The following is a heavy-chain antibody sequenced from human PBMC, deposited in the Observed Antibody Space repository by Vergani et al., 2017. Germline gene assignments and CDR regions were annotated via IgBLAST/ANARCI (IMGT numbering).Heavy chain of an antibody. D-gene: IGHD3-10*01. Sequence: QVQLVQSGAEVKKPGASVKVSCKASGYTFTGYYIHWVRQAPGQGLGWMEWINPNSGGPNYAQKFQGSVTMTRDTSISTAYMELNSLRSEDTAVYYCARPTYGSGSYTDFDIWGQGTMVTVSS. CDR2: INPNSGGP. CDR1: GYTFTGYY. CDR3: ARPTYGSGSYTDFDI. V-gene: IGHV1-2*02. J-gene: IGHJ3*02.